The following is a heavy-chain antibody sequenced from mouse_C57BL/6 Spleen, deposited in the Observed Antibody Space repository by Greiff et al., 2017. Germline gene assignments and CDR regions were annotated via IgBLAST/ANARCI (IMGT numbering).Heavy chain of an antibody. CDR2: INPNNGGT. Sequence: EVKLMESGPELVKPGASVKIPCKASGYTFTDYNMDWVKQSHGKSLEWIGDINPNNGGTIYNQKFKGKATLTVDKSSSTAYMELRSLTSEDTAVYYCARSGGSSYEGAMDYWGQGTSVTVSS. V-gene: IGHV1-18*01. CDR3: ARSGGSSYEGAMDY. CDR1: GYTFTDYN. J-gene: IGHJ4*01. D-gene: IGHD1-1*01.